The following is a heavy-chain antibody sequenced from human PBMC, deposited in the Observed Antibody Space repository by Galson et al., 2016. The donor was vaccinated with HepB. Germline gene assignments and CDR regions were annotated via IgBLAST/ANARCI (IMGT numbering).Heavy chain of an antibody. J-gene: IGHJ4*02. CDR2: IHGVGSRT. Sequence: SLRLSCAASGLTFSDYGMTWVRQAPGTGLQWVSGIHGVGSRTHYADSVRGRFTLSRDNHNNILYLHMDSLSSDDTAVYYCTKVPTRDLYYYDNSVYYNLLFDSWGRGTLVTVSS. V-gene: IGHV3-23*01. CDR3: TKVPTRDLYYYDNSVYYNLLFDS. D-gene: IGHD3-22*01. CDR1: GLTFSDYG.